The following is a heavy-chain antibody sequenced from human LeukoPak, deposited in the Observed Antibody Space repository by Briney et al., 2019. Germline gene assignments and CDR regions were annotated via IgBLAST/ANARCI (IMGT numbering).Heavy chain of an antibody. CDR2: ICYSGST. D-gene: IGHD3-3*01. V-gene: IGHV4-61*01. CDR3: ARVTAPDFWSGYQGDYFDY. J-gene: IGHJ4*02. CDR1: GGSVSSGSYY. Sequence: SETLSLTCTVSGGSVSSGSYYWSWIRQPPGKGLEWIGYICYSGSTNYNPSLKSRVTISVDTSKNQYSLKLSSVTAADTAVYYCARVTAPDFWSGYQGDYFDYWGQGTLVTVSS.